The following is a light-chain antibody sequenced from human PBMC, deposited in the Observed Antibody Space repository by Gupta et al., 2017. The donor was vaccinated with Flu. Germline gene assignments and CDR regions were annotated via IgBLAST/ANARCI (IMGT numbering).Light chain of an antibody. V-gene: IGKV3-11*01. J-gene: IGKJ4*01. Sequence: DIVLTQSPATLSLSPGERATLSCRASQSVGSYLAWYQQKPGQVPRLLIYDASSRASGIPARFSGSGSGTDFTLTISSLEPEDFAVYYCQQRSNWPLTFGGGTKVDIK. CDR2: DAS. CDR3: QQRSNWPLT. CDR1: QSVGSY.